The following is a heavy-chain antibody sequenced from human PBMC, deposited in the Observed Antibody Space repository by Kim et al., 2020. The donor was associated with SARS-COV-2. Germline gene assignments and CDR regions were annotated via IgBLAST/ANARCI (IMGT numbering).Heavy chain of an antibody. Sequence: GGSLRLSCAASGFTFSSYAMSWVRQAPGQGLEWVSGISYSGANTDYADSVRGRFTISRDNSKNTLYLQMNSLRAEDTAIYYCAKDRNRYAYGHLDYWGQGTLVTVSS. CDR3: AKDRNRYAYGHLDY. V-gene: IGHV3-23*01. D-gene: IGHD3-16*01. CDR2: ISYSGANT. CDR1: GFTFSSYA. J-gene: IGHJ4*02.